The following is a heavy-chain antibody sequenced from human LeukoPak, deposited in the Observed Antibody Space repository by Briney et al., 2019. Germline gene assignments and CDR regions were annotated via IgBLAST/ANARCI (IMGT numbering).Heavy chain of an antibody. CDR3: ARGGSYVHY. V-gene: IGHV3-48*03. CDR1: GFTFNSYE. CDR2: INGVGIAI. D-gene: IGHD1-26*01. Sequence: PGGSLTLSCAASGFTFNSYEMNWVRQAPGKGLEWVLYINGVGIAIYYAAPVKGRFTISRDNAKNSLYLQMNSLRADATAVYYCARGGSYVHYWGQGTLVTVSS. J-gene: IGHJ4*02.